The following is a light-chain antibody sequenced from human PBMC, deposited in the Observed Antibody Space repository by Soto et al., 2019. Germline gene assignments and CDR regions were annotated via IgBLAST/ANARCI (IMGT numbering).Light chain of an antibody. J-gene: IGKJ1*01. CDR3: QQYGSSPPSWT. CDR2: GAS. CDR1: QSLSSSY. Sequence: ETVLTQSPGTLSLSPGERATLSCRASQSLSSSYLAWYLQKPGQAPRLLIYGASSRATGIPDRFSGSGSGTDFTLTISRLEPDDFAVYYCQQYGSSPPSWTFGQGTKVEIK. V-gene: IGKV3-20*01.